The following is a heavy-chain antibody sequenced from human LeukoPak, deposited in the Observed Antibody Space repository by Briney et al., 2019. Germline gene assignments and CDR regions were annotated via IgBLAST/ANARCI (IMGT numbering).Heavy chain of an antibody. CDR2: MNPNSGNT. CDR3: ARGPRYCSSTSCYTLNFDY. D-gene: IGHD2-2*02. CDR1: GYTFTSYD. J-gene: IGHJ4*02. V-gene: IGHV1-8*01. Sequence: ASVKVSCKASGYTFTSYDINWVRQATGQGLEWMGWMNPNSGNTGYAQKFQGRVTMTRNTSISTAYMELSSLRSEDTAVYYCARGPRYCSSTSCYTLNFDYWGQGTLVTVSS.